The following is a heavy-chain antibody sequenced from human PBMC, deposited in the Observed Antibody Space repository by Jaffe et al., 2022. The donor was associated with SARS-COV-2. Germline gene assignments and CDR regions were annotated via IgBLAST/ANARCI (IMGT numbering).Heavy chain of an antibody. CDR2: INPSGGST. CDR3: ARGGLDYYDSSGYSAGAFDI. Sequence: QVQLVQSGAEVKKPGASVKVSCKASGYTFTSYYMHWVRQAPGQGLEWMGIINPSGGSTSYAQKFQGRVTMTRDTSTSTVYMELSSLRSEDTAVYYCARGGLDYYDSSGYSAGAFDIWGQGTMVTVSS. CDR1: GYTFTSYY. D-gene: IGHD3-22*01. J-gene: IGHJ3*02. V-gene: IGHV1-46*01.